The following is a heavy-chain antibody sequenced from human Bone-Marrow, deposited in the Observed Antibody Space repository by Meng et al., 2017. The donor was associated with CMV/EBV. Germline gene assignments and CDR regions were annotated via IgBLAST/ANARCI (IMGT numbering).Heavy chain of an antibody. J-gene: IGHJ6*02. D-gene: IGHD6-13*01. Sequence: GESLKISCAASGFTFSSYGMHWVRQAPGKGLEWVAVIWYDGSNKYYADSVKGRFTISRDNSKNTLYLQMNSLRAEDTAVYYCAKDLSESSSWYRDYYYGRDVWGQGTTVTVSS. V-gene: IGHV3-33*06. CDR1: GFTFSSYG. CDR2: IWYDGSNK. CDR3: AKDLSESSSWYRDYYYGRDV.